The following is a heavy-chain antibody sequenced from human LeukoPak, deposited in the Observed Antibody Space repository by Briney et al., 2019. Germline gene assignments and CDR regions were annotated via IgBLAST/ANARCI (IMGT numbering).Heavy chain of an antibody. Sequence: TGGSLRLSCAASGVTVSSNYMSWVRQAPGKGLEWVSVIYSGGSTNYADSVKGRFTISRDNSKNTLYLQMNSLRAEDTAVYYCARESKASSGWYRINYFDYWGQGTLVTVSS. CDR1: GVTVSSNY. CDR2: IYSGGST. V-gene: IGHV3-53*05. J-gene: IGHJ4*02. D-gene: IGHD6-19*01. CDR3: ARESKASSGWYRINYFDY.